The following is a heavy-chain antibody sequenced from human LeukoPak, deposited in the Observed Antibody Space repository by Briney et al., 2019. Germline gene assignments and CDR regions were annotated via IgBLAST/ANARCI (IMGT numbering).Heavy chain of an antibody. D-gene: IGHD2-2*01. V-gene: IGHV4-34*01. J-gene: IGHJ6*02. Sequence: PSETLSLTCAVYGGSFSGYYWSWIRQPPGKGLEWIGEINHSGSTNYNPSLKSRVTISVDTSKNQFSLKLSSVTAADTAVYYCARHLRSDSFQHWGQGTTVTVSS. CDR1: GGSFSGYY. CDR3: ARHLRSDSFQH. CDR2: INHSGST.